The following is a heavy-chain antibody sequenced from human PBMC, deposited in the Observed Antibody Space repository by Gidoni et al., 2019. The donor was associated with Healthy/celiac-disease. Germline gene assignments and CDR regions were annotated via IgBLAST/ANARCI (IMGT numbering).Heavy chain of an antibody. V-gene: IGHV3-48*03. CDR2: ISSSGSTI. CDR3: ARMAFRRFDP. Sequence: EVQLVESGGGLVQPGGSLRLSCAASGVTFSSYEMNWVRQAPGKGLEWVSYISSSGSTIYYADAVKGRFTISRDNAKNSLYLQMNSRRAEDTAVYYCARMAFRRFDPWGQGTLVTVSS. D-gene: IGHD3-16*01. CDR1: GVTFSSYE. J-gene: IGHJ5*02.